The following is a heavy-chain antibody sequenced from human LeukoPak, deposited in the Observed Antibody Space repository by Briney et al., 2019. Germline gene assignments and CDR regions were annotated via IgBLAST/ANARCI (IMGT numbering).Heavy chain of an antibody. CDR1: GFTFSSYA. CDR3: AKDKGWGYSAYDCYGMDV. D-gene: IGHD1-26*01. V-gene: IGHV3-23*01. Sequence: LPGGSLRLSCAASGFTFSSYAMSWVRQAPGKGLEWVSAISGSGSSTYYADSVKGRFTISRDNSKNTLYLQMNSLRAEDTAVYYCAKDKGWGYSAYDCYGMDVWGQGTTVTVSS. J-gene: IGHJ6*02. CDR2: ISGSGSST.